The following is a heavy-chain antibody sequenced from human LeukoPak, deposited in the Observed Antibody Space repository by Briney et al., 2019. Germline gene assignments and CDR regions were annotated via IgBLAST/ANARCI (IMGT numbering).Heavy chain of an antibody. Sequence: GGSLRLSCAASGFTFSSDAMHWVRQAPGKGLEWVAVISYDGSNKYYADSVKGRFTISRDNSKNTLYLQMNSLRAEDTAVYYCATDFRYSGYDSPFDYWGQGTLVTVSS. CDR1: GFTFSSDA. CDR3: ATDFRYSGYDSPFDY. CDR2: ISYDGSNK. J-gene: IGHJ4*02. D-gene: IGHD5-12*01. V-gene: IGHV3-30*04.